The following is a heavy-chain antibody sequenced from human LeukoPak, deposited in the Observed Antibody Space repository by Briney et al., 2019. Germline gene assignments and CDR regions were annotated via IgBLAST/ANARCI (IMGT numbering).Heavy chain of an antibody. V-gene: IGHV1-2*06. J-gene: IGHJ4*02. CDR3: ARVSYRLVRDVFSLGY. CDR2: INPNSGGT. Sequence: ASVKVSCTASGYTFTSCGISWVRQAPGQGLEWMGRINPNSGGTNYAQKFQGRVTMTRDTSISTAYMELSRLRSDDTAVYYCARVSYRLVRDVFSLGYWGQGTLVTVSS. D-gene: IGHD6-19*01. CDR1: GYTFTSCG.